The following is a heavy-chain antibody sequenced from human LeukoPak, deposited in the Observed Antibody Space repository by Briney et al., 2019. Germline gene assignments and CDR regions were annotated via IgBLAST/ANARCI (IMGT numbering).Heavy chain of an antibody. J-gene: IGHJ4*02. CDR3: ARDQAYDSWSLLFDY. CDR2: IIPIFGTA. CDR1: GGTFSSYA. Sequence: SVKVSCKASGGTFSSYAISWVRQAPGQGLEWMGGIIPIFGTANYAQKFQGRVTITTDESTSTAYMELSSLRSEDTAVYYCARDQAYDSWSLLFDYWGQGTLVTVSS. D-gene: IGHD6-13*01. V-gene: IGHV1-69*05.